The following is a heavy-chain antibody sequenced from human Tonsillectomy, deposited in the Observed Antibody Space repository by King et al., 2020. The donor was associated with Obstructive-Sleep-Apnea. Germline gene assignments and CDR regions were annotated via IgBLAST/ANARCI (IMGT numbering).Heavy chain of an antibody. Sequence: VQLVESGGGLVKPGGSLRLSCAASGFNFSTYSMNWVRQAPGKGLEWVSSISSSGSYIYYADSVKGRFTISRDNAKNSLYLQMNSLRAEDTAVYYCARGDYDILTGYYSVEPYYYYFGMDVWGQGTTVTVSS. J-gene: IGHJ6*02. CDR1: GFNFSTYS. D-gene: IGHD3-9*01. CDR3: ARGDYDILTGYYSVEPYYYYFGMDV. CDR2: ISSSGSYI. V-gene: IGHV3-21*01.